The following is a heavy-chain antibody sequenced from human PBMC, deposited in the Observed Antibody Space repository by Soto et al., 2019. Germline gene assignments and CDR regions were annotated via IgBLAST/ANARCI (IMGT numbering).Heavy chain of an antibody. CDR2: IYPGDSDT. CDR1: GYSFTSYW. V-gene: IGHV5-51*01. D-gene: IGHD6-13*01. Sequence: GESLKISCKVSGYSFTSYWIGWVRQMPGKGLEWMGIIYPGDSDTRYSPSFQGQVTISADKSISTTYLQWSSLKASDTAMYYCARKYSSSWYIAFDIWGQGTMVTVSS. CDR3: ARKYSSSWYIAFDI. J-gene: IGHJ3*02.